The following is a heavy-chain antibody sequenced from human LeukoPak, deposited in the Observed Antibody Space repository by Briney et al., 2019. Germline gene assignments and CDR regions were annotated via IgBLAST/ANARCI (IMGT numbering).Heavy chain of an antibody. Sequence: PGGSLRLSCAASGXSFSDHYLDWVRQAPGKGLEWVGRIRKKANSYTTEYAASAKGRFTVSRDDSRNSLYLLMNSLKTEDTAVYYCARVAEVVPAAMDYWGQGTLVTVSS. CDR2: IRKKANSYTT. J-gene: IGHJ4*02. CDR3: ARVAEVVPAAMDY. D-gene: IGHD2-2*01. V-gene: IGHV3-72*01. CDR1: GXSFSDHY.